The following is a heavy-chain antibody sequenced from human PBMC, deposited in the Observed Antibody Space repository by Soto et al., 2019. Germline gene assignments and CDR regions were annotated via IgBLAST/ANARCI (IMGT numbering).Heavy chain of an antibody. Sequence: GGSLILSCAASGFTFSSYTLSWVRQAPGKGLEWVSSISTSGDTTSYADSVKGQFTISRDNSKNTLFLQMNSLRAEDTAVYYCRGVYDSSGVYFHHWGQGTLVTVSS. V-gene: IGHV3-23*01. J-gene: IGHJ1*01. CDR1: GFTFSSYT. D-gene: IGHD3-22*01. CDR2: ISTSGDTT. CDR3: RGVYDSSGVYFHH.